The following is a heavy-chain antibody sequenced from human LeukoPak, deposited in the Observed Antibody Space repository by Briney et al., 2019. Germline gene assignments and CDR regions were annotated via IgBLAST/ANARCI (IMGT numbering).Heavy chain of an antibody. D-gene: IGHD2-21*02. CDR3: AKDLRYCGGDCSPSWFDP. J-gene: IGHJ5*02. V-gene: IGHV3-23*01. Sequence: GGSLRLSCAASGFTFSSYAMSWVRQAPGKGREGVSAVSGSGYSTHYADSVKGRFTISRDNSKNTLYLQMNSLRAEDTAVYYCAKDLRYCGGDCSPSWFDPWGQGTLVTVSS. CDR1: GFTFSSYA. CDR2: VSGSGYST.